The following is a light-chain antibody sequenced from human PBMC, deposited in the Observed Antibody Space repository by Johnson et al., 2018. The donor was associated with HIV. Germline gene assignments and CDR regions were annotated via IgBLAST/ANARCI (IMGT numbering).Light chain of an antibody. V-gene: IGLV1-51*02. J-gene: IGLJ1*01. CDR3: GTWNSRLSVLYV. Sequence: QAVLTQPPSVSAAPGQKVTISCSGSSSNIGNNDVSWYQQLPGTAPKLLICENNKRPSGIPDRFSGSKSGTSATLGITGIQTGDEADYYCGTWNSRLSVLYVFGTGTTVTVL. CDR2: ENN. CDR1: SSNIGNND.